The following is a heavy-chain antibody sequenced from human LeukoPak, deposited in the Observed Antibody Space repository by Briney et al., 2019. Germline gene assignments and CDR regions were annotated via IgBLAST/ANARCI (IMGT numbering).Heavy chain of an antibody. Sequence: PGGSLRLSCAASGFTFSSYSMNWVRQAPGKGLEWVSAISGSGGSTYYADSVKGRFTISRDNSKNTLYLQMNSLRAEDTAVYYCKLWSDAFDIWGQGTMVTVSS. V-gene: IGHV3-23*01. D-gene: IGHD3-10*01. CDR2: ISGSGGST. CDR1: GFTFSSYS. J-gene: IGHJ3*02. CDR3: KLWSDAFDI.